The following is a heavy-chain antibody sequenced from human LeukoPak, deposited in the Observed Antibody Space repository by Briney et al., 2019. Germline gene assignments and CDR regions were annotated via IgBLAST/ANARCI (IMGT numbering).Heavy chain of an antibody. CDR2: ISGSGSGGST. CDR3: TKLLAVTNTYYFNY. V-gene: IGHV3-23*01. CDR1: GFTFSSYA. D-gene: IGHD6-19*01. Sequence: GGSLRLSCAASGFTFSSYAMSWVRQAPGKGLEWVSSISGSGSGGSTYYADSVKGRFTISRDNSKDTLYLQMNSLKAEDTAVYYCTKLLAVTNTYYFNYWGQGTLVTVSS. J-gene: IGHJ4*02.